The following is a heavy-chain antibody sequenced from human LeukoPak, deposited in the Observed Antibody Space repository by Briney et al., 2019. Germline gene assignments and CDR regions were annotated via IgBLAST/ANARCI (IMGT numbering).Heavy chain of an antibody. Sequence: PGGSLRLSCAPSGFTFSSYWMHWVRQAPGKGLVWVSRINSDGSSTSYADSVKGRFTISRDNAKNTLYLQMNSLRAEDTAVYYCARESGSWSFDYWGRGTLVTVSS. J-gene: IGHJ4*02. D-gene: IGHD6-13*01. V-gene: IGHV3-74*01. CDR1: GFTFSSYW. CDR2: INSDGSST. CDR3: ARESGSWSFDY.